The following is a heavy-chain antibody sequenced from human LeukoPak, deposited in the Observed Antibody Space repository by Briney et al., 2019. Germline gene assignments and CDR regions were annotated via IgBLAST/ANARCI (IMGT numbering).Heavy chain of an antibody. V-gene: IGHV3-21*01. CDR1: GFTFSSYN. CDR2: ISGSSSYI. CDR3: ARGASRADY. J-gene: IGHJ4*02. Sequence: TGGSLRLSCAASGFTFSSYNMNWVRQAPGKRPEWVSSISGSSSYIYYADSVKGRFTISRDNAKNSLYLQMNSLRAEDTALYYCARGASRADYWGQGTLVTVSS.